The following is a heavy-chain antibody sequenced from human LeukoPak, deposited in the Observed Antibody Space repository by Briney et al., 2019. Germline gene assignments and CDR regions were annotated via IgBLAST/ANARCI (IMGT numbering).Heavy chain of an antibody. CDR3: ARDRRMLRFLEWLPDY. Sequence: GASVKVSCKASGYTFTGYYMHWVRQAPGQGLEWMGWINPNSGGTNYAQKFQGRVTMTRDTSISTAYMELSRLRSDDTAVYYCARDRRMLRFLEWLPDYWGQGTLVTVSS. V-gene: IGHV1-2*02. J-gene: IGHJ4*02. D-gene: IGHD3-3*01. CDR1: GYTFTGYY. CDR2: INPNSGGT.